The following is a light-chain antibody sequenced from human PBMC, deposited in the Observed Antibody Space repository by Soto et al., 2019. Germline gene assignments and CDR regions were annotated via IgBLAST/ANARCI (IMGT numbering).Light chain of an antibody. J-gene: IGKJ5*01. CDR3: QQYNNWPLT. CDR1: QSVSSK. V-gene: IGKV3-15*01. CDR2: GAS. Sequence: EIVMTQSPSTMYVSPGERATLSCRAMQSVSSKLACYQQNPGQAPRLLIHGASTMAPGIPARFSGSGSGTEFTLTISSLQSEDFAVYYCQQYNNWPLTFGQGTRLEIK.